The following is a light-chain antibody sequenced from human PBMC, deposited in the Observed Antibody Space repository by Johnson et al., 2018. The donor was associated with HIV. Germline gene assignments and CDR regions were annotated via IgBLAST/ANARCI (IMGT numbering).Light chain of an antibody. CDR2: DNN. Sequence: TQPPSVSAAPGQRVSISCSGRGSNIGNNYVSWYQQVPGTAPKLLIYDNNRRPSGIPDRFSGSKSGTSATLGITGPRTADGADYYCGKWDCRGGVFGTGTKVTVL. CDR3: GKWDCRGGV. J-gene: IGLJ1*01. CDR1: GSNIGNNY. V-gene: IGLV1-51*01.